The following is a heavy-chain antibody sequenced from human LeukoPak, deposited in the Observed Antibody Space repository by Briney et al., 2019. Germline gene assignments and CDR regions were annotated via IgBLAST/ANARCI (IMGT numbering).Heavy chain of an antibody. Sequence: PSETLSLTCTVSRYSISSGSYWGWIRQPPGKGLEWIGSIHHSGSIYNNPSLKSRVTISVDTSKSQFSLKLSSVTAADTAVYYCVRAFGVVIYFDYWGQGTPVTVSS. V-gene: IGHV4-38-2*02. CDR2: IHHSGSI. CDR1: RYSISSGSY. J-gene: IGHJ4*02. D-gene: IGHD3-3*01. CDR3: VRAFGVVIYFDY.